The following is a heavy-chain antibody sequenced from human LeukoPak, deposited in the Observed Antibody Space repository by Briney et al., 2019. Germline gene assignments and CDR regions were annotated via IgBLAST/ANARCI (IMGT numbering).Heavy chain of an antibody. D-gene: IGHD3-3*01. CDR3: ARDSGITIFGVVIF. Sequence: GGSLRLSCAASGFTFSSYAMHWVRQAPGKGLEWVAVISYDGSNKYYADSVKGRFTISRDNSKNTPYLQMNSLRAEDTAVYYCARDSGITIFGVVIFWGQGTLVTVSS. J-gene: IGHJ4*02. V-gene: IGHV3-30*04. CDR2: ISYDGSNK. CDR1: GFTFSSYA.